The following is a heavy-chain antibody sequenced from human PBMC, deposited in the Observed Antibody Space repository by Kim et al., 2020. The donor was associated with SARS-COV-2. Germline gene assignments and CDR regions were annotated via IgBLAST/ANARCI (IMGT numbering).Heavy chain of an antibody. J-gene: IGHJ4*02. V-gene: IGHV4-4*02. CDR2: IHHSGVT. Sequence: SETLSLTCVVSGGFSSSNDWWSWVRQPPGKGLEWIGEIHHSGVTQYNPSLKSRVTISVDKSKNQFSLNLSSVTAADTAVYFCASQGGFRSSCWGQGTLVT. CDR3: ASQGGFRSSC. CDR1: GGFSSSNDW. D-gene: IGHD6-19*01.